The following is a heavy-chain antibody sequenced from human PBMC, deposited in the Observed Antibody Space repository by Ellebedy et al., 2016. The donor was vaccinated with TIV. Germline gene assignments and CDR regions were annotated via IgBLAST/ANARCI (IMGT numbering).Heavy chain of an antibody. CDR1: GFSFSDTW. V-gene: IGHV3-7*01. CDR3: ARNGSWCFDY. D-gene: IGHD1-1*01. CDR2: IKKDGSTK. J-gene: IGHJ4*02. Sequence: GESLKISCAASGFSFSDTWMGWVRQAPGKGREWVANIKKDGSTKYYVGSVKGRFTISRDNAENSLYLQMDSLRAEDTAVYYCARNGSWCFDYWGLGTLVTVSS.